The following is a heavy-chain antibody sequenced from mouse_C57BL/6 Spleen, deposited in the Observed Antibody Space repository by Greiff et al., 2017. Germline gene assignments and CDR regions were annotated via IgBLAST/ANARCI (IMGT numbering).Heavy chain of an antibody. CDR2: IDPNSGGT. V-gene: IGHV1-72*01. CDR3: ATYYSNYVYFDY. D-gene: IGHD2-5*01. J-gene: IGHJ2*01. Sequence: QVQLKQPGAELLKPGASVKLSCKASVYTFTSYWMHWVKQRPGRGLEWIGRIDPNSGGTKYNEKFKSKATLTVDKPSSTAYMQLSSLTSEDSAVYYCATYYSNYVYFDYWGQGTTLTVSS. CDR1: VYTFTSYW.